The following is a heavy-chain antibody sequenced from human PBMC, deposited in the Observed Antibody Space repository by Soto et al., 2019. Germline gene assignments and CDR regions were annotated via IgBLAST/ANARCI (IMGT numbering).Heavy chain of an antibody. CDR1: GFTFSDDY. V-gene: IGHV3-11*01. Sequence: PVGYLRLSCAASGFTFSDDYMSWIRQAPGKGLEWVSYISSSGRTIYYADSVQGRFTISRDNAKNSLYLQMNSLRAEDTAVYYCARSGRDIDYWGQGTLVTVSS. CDR2: ISSSGRTI. CDR3: ARSGRDIDY. D-gene: IGHD1-26*01. J-gene: IGHJ4*02.